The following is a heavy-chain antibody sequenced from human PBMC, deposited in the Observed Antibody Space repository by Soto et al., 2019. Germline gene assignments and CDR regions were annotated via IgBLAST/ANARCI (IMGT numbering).Heavy chain of an antibody. CDR1: GGSISSYY. CDR2: IYYSGST. CDR3: ARHTGYGDYDAFDI. V-gene: IGHV4-59*08. Sequence: SETLSLTCTVSGGSISSYYWSWIRQPPGKGLEWIGYIYYSGSTNYNPSLKSRVTISVDTSKNQFSLKLSSVTAADTAVYYCARHTGYGDYDAFDIWGQGTMVTVSS. D-gene: IGHD4-17*01. J-gene: IGHJ3*02.